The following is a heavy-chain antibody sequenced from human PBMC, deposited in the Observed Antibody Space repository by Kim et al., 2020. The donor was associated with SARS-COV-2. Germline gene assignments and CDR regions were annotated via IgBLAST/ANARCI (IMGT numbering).Heavy chain of an antibody. J-gene: IGHJ6*02. CDR1: GFTFSSYA. V-gene: IGHV3-30*04. Sequence: GGSLRLSCAASGFTFSSYAMHWVRHAPGKWLELVAVISYDGSNKYYADSVKGRFTISRDNSKNTLYLQMNSLRAEDTAVYYCARGGYIAGPYYYYGMDVWGQGTTVTVSS. CDR3: ARGGYIAGPYYYYGMDV. D-gene: IGHD6-13*01. CDR2: ISYDGSNK.